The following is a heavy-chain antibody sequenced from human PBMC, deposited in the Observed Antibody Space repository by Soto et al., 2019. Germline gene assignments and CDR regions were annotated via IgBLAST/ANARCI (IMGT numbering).Heavy chain of an antibody. J-gene: IGHJ6*02. Sequence: GESLKISCKGSGFSFTSYWIGWVRQMPGKGLEWMGIIYPGDSDTRYSPSFQGQVTISADKSISTAYLQWSSLKASDTAMYYCASQTTTVTTRYYGMDVRGQGTTVTVS. D-gene: IGHD4-4*01. CDR2: IYPGDSDT. CDR3: ASQTTTVTTRYYGMDV. CDR1: GFSFTSYW. V-gene: IGHV5-51*01.